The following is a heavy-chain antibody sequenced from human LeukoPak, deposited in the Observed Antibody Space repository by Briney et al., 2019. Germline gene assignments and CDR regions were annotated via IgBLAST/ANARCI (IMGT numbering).Heavy chain of an antibody. V-gene: IGHV3-48*04. CDR1: GFIFSSYS. CDR3: ARDYYDSSGYYFDY. D-gene: IGHD3-22*01. J-gene: IGHJ4*02. Sequence: GGSLRLSCAASGFIFSSYSMNWVRQAPGKGLEWVSYISRDGSTTYYSASVKGRFTISRDNAKNSLYLQMNSLRVEDAAVYYCARDYYDSSGYYFDYWGQGTLVTVSS. CDR2: ISRDGSTT.